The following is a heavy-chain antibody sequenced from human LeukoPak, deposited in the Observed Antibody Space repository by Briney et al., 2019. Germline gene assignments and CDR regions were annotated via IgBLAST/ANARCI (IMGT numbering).Heavy chain of an antibody. D-gene: IGHD1-26*01. CDR3: TSDPTFYSGRYCFDY. CDR1: GFTFSNSA. CDR2: IVVGSGNT. V-gene: IGHV1-58*01. Sequence: ASVKVSCKASGFTFSNSAVQWVRQARGQRLEWIGWIVVGSGNTNYAQKFQERVTITRDMSTSTAYMGLSSLRSEDTAVYYCTSDPTFYSGRYCFDYWGQGTLVAVSS. J-gene: IGHJ4*02.